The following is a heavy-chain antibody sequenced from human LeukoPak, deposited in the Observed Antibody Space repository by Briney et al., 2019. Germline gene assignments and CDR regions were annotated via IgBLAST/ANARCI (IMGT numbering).Heavy chain of an antibody. CDR3: AKDYGSSGYFPEFDY. V-gene: IGHV3-9*03. CDR2: ISWNSGSI. D-gene: IGHD3-22*01. Sequence: GGSLRLSCAASGFTFDDYAMHWVRQAPGKGLEWVSGISWNSGSIGYADSVKGRFTISRDNAKNSLYLQMNSLRAEDMALYYCAKDYGSSGYFPEFDYWGQGTLVTVSS. J-gene: IGHJ4*02. CDR1: GFTFDDYA.